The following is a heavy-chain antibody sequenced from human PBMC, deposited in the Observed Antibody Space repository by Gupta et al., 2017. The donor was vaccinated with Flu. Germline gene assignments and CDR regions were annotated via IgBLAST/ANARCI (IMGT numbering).Heavy chain of an antibody. CDR2: ISNTNRAP. CDR1: GFIFSDYT. CDR3: ARDRNWAFEN. Sequence: EVQLVESGGGLVQPGGSLRLSCAASGFIFSDYTMNWVRQAPGKGLEWLSYISNTNRAPSYADSVKGRFTINRDNAQNSVYLQMNSLRDEDTAMYYCARDRNWAFENWGQGILVTVSS. V-gene: IGHV3-48*02. J-gene: IGHJ4*02. D-gene: IGHD7-27*01.